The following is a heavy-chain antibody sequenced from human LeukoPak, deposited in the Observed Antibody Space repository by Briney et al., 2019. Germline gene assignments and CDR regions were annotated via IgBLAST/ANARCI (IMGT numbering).Heavy chain of an antibody. J-gene: IGHJ4*02. Sequence: SGGSLRLSCAASGFTVSSNYMSWVRQAPGKGLEWVSVIYSGGSTYYADSVKGRFTISRDNSKNTLYLQMNSLRAEDTAVYYCARDVDGGFWSGYYIDYWGQGTLVTVSS. CDR1: GFTVSSNY. CDR2: IYSGGST. V-gene: IGHV3-53*05. D-gene: IGHD3-3*01. CDR3: ARDVDGGFWSGYYIDY.